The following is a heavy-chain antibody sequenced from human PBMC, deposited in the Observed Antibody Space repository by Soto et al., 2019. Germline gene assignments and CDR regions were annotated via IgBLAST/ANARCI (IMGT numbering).Heavy chain of an antibody. D-gene: IGHD2-21*02. CDR3: ATDWGCGGDCPLDS. J-gene: IGHJ4*02. CDR2: IVVGSGHT. CDR1: EFTFTTAT. Sequence: QVQLVQSGPEVKKPGTSVKVSCKASEFTFTTATVQWVRQARGQSLEWIGWIVVGSGHTNYAEKFQDRVTITRDVXPETAYMERTNLRAEDPAAYYCATDWGCGGDCPLDSWGQGTLVTVSS. V-gene: IGHV1-58*01.